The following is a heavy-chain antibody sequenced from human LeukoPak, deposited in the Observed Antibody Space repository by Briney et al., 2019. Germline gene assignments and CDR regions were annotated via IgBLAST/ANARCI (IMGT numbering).Heavy chain of an antibody. D-gene: IGHD3-22*01. Sequence: ASVKVSCKVSGYTLTELSMHWVRQAPGKGLEWMGGFYPEDGETIYAQKFQGRVTMTEDTSTDTAYMELSSLRSEDTAVYYCATSHYYDSSGYYSIDYWGQGTLVTVSS. CDR1: GYTLTELS. CDR2: FYPEDGET. V-gene: IGHV1-24*01. CDR3: ATSHYYDSSGYYSIDY. J-gene: IGHJ4*02.